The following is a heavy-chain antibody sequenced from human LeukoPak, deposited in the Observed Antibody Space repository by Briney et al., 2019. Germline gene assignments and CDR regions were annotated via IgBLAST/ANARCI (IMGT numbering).Heavy chain of an antibody. J-gene: IGHJ4*02. D-gene: IGHD3-10*01. CDR2: ISGSGGST. CDR1: GFTFSSYA. Sequence: PGGSLRLSCAASGFTFSSYAMSWVRQAPGKGLEWVSAISGSGGSTYYADSVKGRFTISRDNSKNTLYLQMNSLRAEDTAVYYCAKVDGLLWFGEPTGYYFDYWGQGTLVTVSS. CDR3: AKVDGLLWFGEPTGYYFDY. V-gene: IGHV3-23*01.